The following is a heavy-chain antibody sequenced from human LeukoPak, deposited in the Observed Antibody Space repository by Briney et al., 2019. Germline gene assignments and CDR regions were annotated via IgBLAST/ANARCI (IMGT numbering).Heavy chain of an antibody. CDR1: RFTFSSYA. CDR3: AREGALPGLRKFEY. V-gene: IGHV3-23*01. J-gene: IGHJ4*02. Sequence: GGSLRLSCAASRFTFSSYAMSWVRQAPGKGLEWVSAISGSGGSTYYADSVKGRFTISRDNSKNTLYLQMNSLRVEDTAVYYCAREGALPGLRKFEYWGQGTLVTVSS. CDR2: ISGSGGST. D-gene: IGHD2-21*02.